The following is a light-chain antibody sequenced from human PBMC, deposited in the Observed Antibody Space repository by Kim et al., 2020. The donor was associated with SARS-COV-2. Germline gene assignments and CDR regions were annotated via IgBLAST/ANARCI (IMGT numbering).Light chain of an antibody. CDR3: QQRSKWPLMYT. Sequence: EIVLTQSPATLSLSPGERATLSCRASQSVSSYLAWYQQKPGQAPRLLIYDASNRATGIPARFSGSGSGTDFTLTISSLEPEDFAVYYFQQRSKWPLMYTFGQGTKLEI. V-gene: IGKV3-11*01. CDR2: DAS. CDR1: QSVSSY. J-gene: IGKJ2*01.